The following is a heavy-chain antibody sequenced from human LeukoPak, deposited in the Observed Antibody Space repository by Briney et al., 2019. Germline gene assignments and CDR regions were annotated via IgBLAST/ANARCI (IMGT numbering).Heavy chain of an antibody. Sequence: GGSLRLSCAASGFTFSSYAMSWVRQAPGKGLEWVANIKQDGSEKYYVDSVKGRFTISRDNAKNSLYLQMNSLRAEDTAVYYCARMAPMAAAGPYFDYWGQGTLVTVSS. V-gene: IGHV3-7*01. CDR2: IKQDGSEK. D-gene: IGHD6-13*01. CDR3: ARMAPMAAAGPYFDY. CDR1: GFTFSSYA. J-gene: IGHJ4*02.